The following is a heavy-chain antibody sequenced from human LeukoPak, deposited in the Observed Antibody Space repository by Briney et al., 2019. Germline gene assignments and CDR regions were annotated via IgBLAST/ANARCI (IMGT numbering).Heavy chain of an antibody. CDR2: IHADSGGT. CDR1: RYIFTGFN. Sequence: AAPVKVSCKASRYIFTGFNFHWVRQAPGQGLEWMGRIHADSGGTDLAQKFQGRITMTRDTSVSTTYMELTGLISDDTAIYYCARQADYLDNSGHYYVGGLNPWGRGTLVTVSS. V-gene: IGHV1-2*06. CDR3: ARQADYLDNSGHYYVGGLNP. J-gene: IGHJ5*02. D-gene: IGHD3-22*01.